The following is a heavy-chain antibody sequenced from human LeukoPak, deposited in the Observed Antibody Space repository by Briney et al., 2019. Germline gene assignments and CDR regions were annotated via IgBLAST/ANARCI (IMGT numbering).Heavy chain of an antibody. V-gene: IGHV4-61*01. Sequence: SETLSLTCTVSGDSVRSGPYYWSWIRQPPGKGLEWIGYGESTNYNPSLKSRVTISVDTSKSQFSLQLRCLTAADTAVYYCARDNWGSLDFWGRGILVTVSS. CDR2: GEST. CDR1: GDSVRSGPYY. D-gene: IGHD7-27*01. J-gene: IGHJ4*02. CDR3: ARDNWGSLDF.